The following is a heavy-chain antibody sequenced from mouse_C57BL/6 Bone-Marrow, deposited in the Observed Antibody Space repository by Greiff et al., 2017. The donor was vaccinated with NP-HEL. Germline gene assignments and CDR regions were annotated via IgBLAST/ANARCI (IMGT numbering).Heavy chain of an antibody. CDR1: GYTFTSYW. CDR3: ARCLYGSSPWFAY. CDR2: INPSSGYT. V-gene: IGHV1-7*01. J-gene: IGHJ3*01. Sequence: QVQLQQSGAELAKPGASVKLSCKASGYTFTSYWMHWVKQRPGHGLEWIGYINPSSGYTKYNQKFKDKATLTADKSSSTAYMQLSSLTYEDSAVYYCARCLYGSSPWFAYWGQGTLVTVSA. D-gene: IGHD1-1*01.